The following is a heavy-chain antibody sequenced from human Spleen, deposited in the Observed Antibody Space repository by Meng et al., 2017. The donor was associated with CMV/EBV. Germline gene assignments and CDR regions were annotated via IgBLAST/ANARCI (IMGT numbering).Heavy chain of an antibody. CDR3: ARNENLNRYVSHNWFDP. D-gene: IGHD3-16*01. J-gene: IGHJ5*02. Sequence: SIRSSSYYWAWIRQPPGKGLEWIGSIYYSGSTSYNPSLKSRVTISVDTSKNQFSLKLSSVTAADTAVYYCARNENLNRYVSHNWFDPWGQGSLVTVSS. CDR2: IYYSGST. CDR1: SIRSSSYY. V-gene: IGHV4-39*07.